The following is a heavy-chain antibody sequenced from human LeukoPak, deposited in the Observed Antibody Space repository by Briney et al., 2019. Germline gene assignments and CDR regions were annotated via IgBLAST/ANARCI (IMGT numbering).Heavy chain of an antibody. CDR3: ARVFTVGSGWYTPSGFDY. D-gene: IGHD6-19*01. Sequence: TSETLSLTCTVPGGSIRGYYWSWIRQSPGTGLEYIGYFYYGGSTNYNPSLKSRVSMSIDTSKSQFFLKLSSVTAADTAVYYCARVFTVGSGWYTPSGFDYWGQGTLVTVSS. CDR2: FYYGGST. V-gene: IGHV4-59*12. J-gene: IGHJ4*02. CDR1: GGSIRGYY.